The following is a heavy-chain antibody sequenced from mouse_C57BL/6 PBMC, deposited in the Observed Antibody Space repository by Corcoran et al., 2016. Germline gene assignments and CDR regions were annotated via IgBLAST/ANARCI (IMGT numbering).Heavy chain of an antibody. CDR2: INPNNGGT. CDR3: AIRRSLGWYFDV. CDR1: GYTFTDYY. D-gene: IGHD3-3*01. J-gene: IGHJ1*03. V-gene: IGHV1-26*01. Sequence: EVQLQQSGPELVKPGASVKISCKASGYTFTDYYMNWVKQSHGKSLEWIGDINPNNGGTSYNQKFKGKATLTVDKSSSTAYMELRSLTSEDSAVYYCAIRRSLGWYFDVWGTGTTVTVSS.